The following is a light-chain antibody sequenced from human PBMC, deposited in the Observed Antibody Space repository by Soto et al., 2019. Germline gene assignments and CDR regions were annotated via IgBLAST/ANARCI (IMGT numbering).Light chain of an antibody. CDR3: TAYTKTSLLV. CDR2: EVS. V-gene: IGLV2-14*01. J-gene: IGLJ1*01. CDR1: SSDVGGYNL. Sequence: QSVLTQPASVSWSPGQSITISCTGTSSDVGGYNLVCWFQQHPGKVPKLLIYEVSTRLSGVSHRFSGSKSGNTASLTISGLQPADDADYYCTAYTKTSLLVFGTGT.